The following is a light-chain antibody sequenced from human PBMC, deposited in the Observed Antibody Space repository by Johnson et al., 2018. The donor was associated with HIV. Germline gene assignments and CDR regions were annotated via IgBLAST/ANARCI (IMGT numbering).Light chain of an antibody. CDR2: DNH. CDR3: GTWDSSLSAYV. Sequence: TQPPSVSAAPGQKVTISCSGSSSNIGNNYVSWYQQVPGTAPKLLIYDNHRRPSGIPDRFSGSKSGTSATLAITGLQTGDEADYYCGTWDSSLSAYVFGTGTKVTVL. V-gene: IGLV1-51*01. CDR1: SSNIGNNY. J-gene: IGLJ1*01.